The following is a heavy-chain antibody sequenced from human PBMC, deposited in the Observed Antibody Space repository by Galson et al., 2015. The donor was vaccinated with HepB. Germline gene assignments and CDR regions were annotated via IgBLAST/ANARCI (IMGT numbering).Heavy chain of an antibody. CDR1: GITFNTYS. D-gene: IGHD3-10*01. CDR3: ATVEILVVRGGLRTRSYFDY. J-gene: IGHJ4*02. V-gene: IGHV3-21*01. CDR2: ISSSSSYI. Sequence: SLRLSCAASGITFNTYSMNWVRQAPGQGLEWVASISSSSSYIYYADSVKGRFTIPRDNARNSLYLQMNRLRAEDTAVYHCATVEILVVRGGLRTRSYFDYWGRGTLVTVSS.